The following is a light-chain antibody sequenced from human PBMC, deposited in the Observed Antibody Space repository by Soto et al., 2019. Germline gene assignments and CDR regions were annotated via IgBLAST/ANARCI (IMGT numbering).Light chain of an antibody. CDR1: SSDVGNYNY. CDR2: EVS. V-gene: IGLV2-14*01. J-gene: IGLJ1*01. CDR3: NSYTSSSTPYV. Sequence: QSALTQPASVSGSPGQSITISCTGTSSDVGNYNYVSWYQQHPGKVPKLMIYEVSNRPSGISNRFSGSKSGNTASLTISGLQAEDEADYYCNSYTSSSTPYVFGTGTKVTVL.